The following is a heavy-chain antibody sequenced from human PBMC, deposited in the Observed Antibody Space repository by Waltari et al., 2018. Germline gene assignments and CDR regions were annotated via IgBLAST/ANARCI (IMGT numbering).Heavy chain of an antibody. CDR2: IYWNEEK. CDR3: ARRHKLATGAEENWFHP. J-gene: IGHJ5*02. V-gene: IGHV2-5*01. CDR1: GFSLTTTGVG. Sequence: QITLKESGPTLVKPTQTLTLTCTFSGFSLTTTGVGVGWIRQPPGKTLEWLAHIYWNEEKSYSPSLKSRLTITKDTSKNQVVLIMTNMDPVDTATYYCARRHKLATGAEENWFHPWGQGTLVTVSS. D-gene: IGHD6-6*01.